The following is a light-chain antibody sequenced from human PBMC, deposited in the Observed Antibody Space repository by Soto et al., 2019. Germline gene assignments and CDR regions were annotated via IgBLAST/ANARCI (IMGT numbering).Light chain of an antibody. CDR1: QSVSRN. Sequence: EIVLTQSPGTLSLSPGERVTLFCRASQSVSRNLAWHQQKPGQAPRLLIYGASTRATGIPARFSGSGSGTEFTLTISRLEPEDFAVYYCQQYGSSLWTFGQGTKVDIK. V-gene: IGKV3-20*01. CDR3: QQYGSSLWT. J-gene: IGKJ1*01. CDR2: GAS.